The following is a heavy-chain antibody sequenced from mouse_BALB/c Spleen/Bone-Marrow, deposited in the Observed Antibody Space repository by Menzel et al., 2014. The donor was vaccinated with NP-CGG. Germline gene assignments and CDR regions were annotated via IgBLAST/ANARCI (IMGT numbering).Heavy chain of an antibody. V-gene: IGHV5-6-3*01. CDR2: INNNGGST. CDR3: ARVYGWYFDV. D-gene: IGHD1-1*01. J-gene: IGHJ1*01. Sequence: EVMLVESGGGLVQPGGSLKLSCVASGFTFSSYGMSWVRQTPDKRLELVATINNNGGSTYYPDSVKGQFPISRDNAKNTLYLQMSSLKSEDTAMYYCARVYGWYFDVWGAGTTVTVSS. CDR1: GFTFSSYG.